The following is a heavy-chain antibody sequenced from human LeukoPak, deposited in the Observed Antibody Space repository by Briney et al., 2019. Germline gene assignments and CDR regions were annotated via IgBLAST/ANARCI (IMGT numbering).Heavy chain of an antibody. CDR3: ARTPLPSTIFGVVQPSYYFDY. Sequence: SETLSLTCRVSVESLSDFYWSWIRRPPGKGLEWLDYNYYSDSTNYNPSLKSRVTISVDTSKNQFSLKLSSVTAADTAVYYCARTPLPSTIFGVVQPSYYFDYWGQGTLVTVSS. V-gene: IGHV4-59*08. CDR2: NYYSDST. J-gene: IGHJ4*02. D-gene: IGHD3-3*01. CDR1: VESLSDFY.